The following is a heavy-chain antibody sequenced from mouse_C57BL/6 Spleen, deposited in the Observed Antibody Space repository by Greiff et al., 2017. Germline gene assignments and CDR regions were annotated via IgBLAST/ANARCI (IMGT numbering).Heavy chain of an antibody. V-gene: IGHV1-22*01. D-gene: IGHD1-1*01. J-gene: IGHJ3*01. CDR1: GYTFTDYN. CDR3: ARGGYYGSPWFAY. Sequence: EVQLQQSGPELVKPGASVKMSCKASGYTFTDYNMHWVKQSHGKSLEWIGYINPNNGGTSYNQKFKGKATLTVNKSSSTAYMELRSLTSEDSAVYYCARGGYYGSPWFAYWGQGTLVTVSA. CDR2: INPNNGGT.